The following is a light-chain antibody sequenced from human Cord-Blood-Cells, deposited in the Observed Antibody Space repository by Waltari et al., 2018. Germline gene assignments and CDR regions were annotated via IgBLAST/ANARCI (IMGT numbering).Light chain of an antibody. CDR2: QDS. Sequence: SYELTQPPSVSVSPGQTASITCSGDKLGAKYACWYQQKPGQSPVLVIYQDSKGPSGIPERFSGSNSGNTATLTISGTQAMDEADYYCQAWDSSTGVFGGGTKLTVL. V-gene: IGLV3-1*01. J-gene: IGLJ3*02. CDR3: QAWDSSTGV. CDR1: KLGAKY.